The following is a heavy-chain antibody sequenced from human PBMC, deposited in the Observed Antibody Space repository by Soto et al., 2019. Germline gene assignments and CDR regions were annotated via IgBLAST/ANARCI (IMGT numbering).Heavy chain of an antibody. V-gene: IGHV4-31*03. CDR2: IYYSGST. CDR3: ARGLGSGSLGGNDY. D-gene: IGHD3-10*01. J-gene: IGHJ4*02. CDR1: GGSISSGGYY. Sequence: QVQLQESGPGLVKPSQTLSLTCTVSGGSISSGGYYWSWIRQHPGKGLEWIGYIYYSGSTYYNPSFKSRVTTAVDTSKHQSSLKLSSVTAADTAVYYCARGLGSGSLGGNDYWGQGTLVTVSS.